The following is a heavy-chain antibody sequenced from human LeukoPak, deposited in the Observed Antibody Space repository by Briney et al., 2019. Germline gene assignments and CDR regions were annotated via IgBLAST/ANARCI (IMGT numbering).Heavy chain of an antibody. Sequence: GGSLRLSCTASGFTFTNAWMTWVRQTAGKGLELVGRIKSKEDGRTTDFASPVKGRFTISRDDSKRTLYLQMNSLEIEDTAVYYCTTADIWAFDIWGQGTMVTVSS. CDR1: GFTFTNAW. CDR2: IKSKEDGRTT. V-gene: IGHV3-15*01. J-gene: IGHJ3*02. D-gene: IGHD3-16*01. CDR3: TTADIWAFDI.